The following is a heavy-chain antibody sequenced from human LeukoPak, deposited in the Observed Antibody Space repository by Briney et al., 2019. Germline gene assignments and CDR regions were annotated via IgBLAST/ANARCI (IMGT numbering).Heavy chain of an antibody. J-gene: IGHJ4*02. CDR3: AGDRDIVVVPAPATLDY. CDR1: GGAFSSYA. D-gene: IGHD2-2*01. CDR2: IIPIFGTA. V-gene: IGHV1-69*01. Sequence: SVKVSCKASGGAFSSYAISWVRQAPGQGLEWMGGIIPIFGTANYAQKFQGRVTITADESTSTAYMELSSLRSEDTAVYYCAGDRDIVVVPAPATLDYWGQGTLDTVSS.